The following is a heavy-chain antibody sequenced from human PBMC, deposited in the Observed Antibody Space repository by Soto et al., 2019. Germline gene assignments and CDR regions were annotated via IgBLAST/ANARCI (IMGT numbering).Heavy chain of an antibody. CDR1: GYSFTSYW. CDR2: IYPGDSDT. V-gene: IGHV5-51*01. J-gene: IGHJ6*02. CDR3: ARHGVSSGVWGSYRIYAPYHYYYGMDV. Sequence: PGESLKISCKGSGYSFTSYWIGWVRQMPGKGLEWMGIIYPGDSDTRYSPSFQGQVTISADKSISTAYLQWSSLKASDTAMYYCARHGVSSGVWGSYRIYAPYHYYYGMDVWGQGTTVSVSS. D-gene: IGHD3-16*02.